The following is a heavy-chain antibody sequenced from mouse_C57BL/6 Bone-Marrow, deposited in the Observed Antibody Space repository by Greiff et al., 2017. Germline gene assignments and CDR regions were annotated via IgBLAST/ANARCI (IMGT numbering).Heavy chain of an antibody. J-gene: IGHJ1*03. D-gene: IGHD1-1*01. V-gene: IGHV1-81*01. CDR3: ARSTVVAPQYWYFDV. Sequence: VKLMESGAELARPGASVKLSCKASGYTFTSYGISWVKQRTGQGLEWIGEIYPRSGNTYYNEKFKGKATLTADKSSSTAYMERRSLTSEDSAVYFCARSTVVAPQYWYFDVWGTGTTVTVSS. CDR1: GYTFTSYG. CDR2: IYPRSGNT.